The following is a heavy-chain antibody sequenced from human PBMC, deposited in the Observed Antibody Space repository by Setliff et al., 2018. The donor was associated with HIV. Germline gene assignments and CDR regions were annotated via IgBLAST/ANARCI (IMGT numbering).Heavy chain of an antibody. CDR1: GFTFNTYG. D-gene: IGHD3-22*01. CDR2: INQNGREK. CDR3: AGSRGYFVKAE. J-gene: IGHJ4*02. V-gene: IGHV3-7*01. Sequence: GGSLRLSCSASGFTFNTYGMSWVRQAPGKGLEWVANINQNGREKYYVDSVKGRFTISRDNAKDSLYLQMNSLRGEDTAVYYCAGSRGYFVKAEWGQGTLVTVSS.